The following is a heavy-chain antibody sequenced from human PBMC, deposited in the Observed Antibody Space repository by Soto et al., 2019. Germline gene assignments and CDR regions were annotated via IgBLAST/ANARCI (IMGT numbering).Heavy chain of an antibody. CDR1: GGSISSGGYY. J-gene: IGHJ6*02. CDR2: VYYSGST. D-gene: IGHD3-3*01. V-gene: IGHV4-31*03. CDR3: ASKLRFLEWLPNYYYYGMDV. Sequence: SETLSLTCTVSGGSISSGGYYWSWIRQHPGKGLEWIGYVYYSGSTYYNPSLKSRVTISVDTSKNQFSLKLSSVTAADTAVYYCASKLRFLEWLPNYYYYGMDVWGQGTTVT.